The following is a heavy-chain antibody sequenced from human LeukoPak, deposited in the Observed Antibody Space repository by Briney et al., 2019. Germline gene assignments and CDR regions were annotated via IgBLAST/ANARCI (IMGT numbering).Heavy chain of an antibody. D-gene: IGHD3-9*01. V-gene: IGHV4-61*08. CDR3: ARVGDYKGVY. CDR2: IYSSGTI. J-gene: IGHJ4*02. Sequence: SETLSLTCTVSGDSVSSGGYFWSWIRQPPGKRLEWIGYIYSSGTINYNPSLKSRVTISADTSKNQFSLKLSSVTAADTAVYYCARVGDYKGVYWGQGILVPVSS. CDR1: GDSVSSGGYF.